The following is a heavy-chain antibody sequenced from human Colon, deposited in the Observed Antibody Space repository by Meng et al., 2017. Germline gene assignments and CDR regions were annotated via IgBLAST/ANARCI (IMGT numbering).Heavy chain of an antibody. CDR2: TSHSGST. V-gene: IGHV4-4*02. CDR1: GGSISGSDW. CDR3: ASSDYYRSDY. Sequence: GSRPGLVTHVQTLSLTCAGAGGSISGSDWWSWFRQPPGKGLEWIGETSHSGSTNYSPSLKSRVTISLDKSKNQLSLKLNSVTAADTAVYYCASSDYYRSDYWGQGTLVTVSS. D-gene: IGHD3-22*01. J-gene: IGHJ4*02.